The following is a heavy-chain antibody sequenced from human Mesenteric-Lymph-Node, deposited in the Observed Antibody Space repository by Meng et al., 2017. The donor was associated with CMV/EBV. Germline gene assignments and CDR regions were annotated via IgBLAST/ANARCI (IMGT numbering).Heavy chain of an antibody. V-gene: IGHV3-21*01. CDR3: ARAPDFSSAYYD. D-gene: IGHD3-3*01. CDR1: GFAFGTYT. Sequence: GGSLRLSCAASGFAFGTYTMNWVRQAPGKGLEWVSSITSSSNYISYADSVRGRFTVSRDNAKNSLFLQMNSLRAEDTAVYYCARAPDFSSAYYDWGQGTTVTVSS. CDR2: ITSSSNYI. J-gene: IGHJ6*02.